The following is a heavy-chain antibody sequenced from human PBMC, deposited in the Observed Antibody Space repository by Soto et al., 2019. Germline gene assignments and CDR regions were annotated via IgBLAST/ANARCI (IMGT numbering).Heavy chain of an antibody. Sequence: GGSLRLSCATSGFTFNTYGRAWVRQAPGKGLAWVSAILGTGDRVSYVDSVKGRFTISRDNSKNTLYLQMNSLRADDTAIYYCAKYFNTGTSCTYDSWGQGTLVTVYS. D-gene: IGHD1-7*01. J-gene: IGHJ4*02. CDR1: GFTFNTYG. CDR2: ILGTGDRV. V-gene: IGHV3-23*01. CDR3: AKYFNTGTSCTYDS.